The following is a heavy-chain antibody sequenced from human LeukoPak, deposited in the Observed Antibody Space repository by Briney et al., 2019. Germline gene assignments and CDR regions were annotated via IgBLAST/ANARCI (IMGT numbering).Heavy chain of an antibody. CDR3: ARRRGGGGFDI. J-gene: IGHJ3*02. Sequence: GESLKISCKGSGSIFNTYWIGWVRQMPGKGLERMGIIYPGDSATRYSPSFQGQVTISADKSINTAYLQWSSLKASDTAMYYCARRRGGGGFDIWGQGTMVTVSS. CDR1: GSIFNTYW. V-gene: IGHV5-51*01. CDR2: IYPGDSAT. D-gene: IGHD2-21*01.